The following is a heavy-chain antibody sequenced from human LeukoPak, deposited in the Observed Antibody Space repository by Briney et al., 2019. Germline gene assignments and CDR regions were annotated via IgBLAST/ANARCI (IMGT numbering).Heavy chain of an antibody. J-gene: IGHJ4*02. Sequence: SETLSLTCAVYGGSFSGYYWSWIRQPPGKGLEWIGEINHSGSTNYNSSLKSRVTISVDTSKNQFSLKLSSVTAADTAVYYCAIGYSSFNYWGQGTLVTVSS. D-gene: IGHD6-19*01. CDR2: INHSGST. CDR3: AIGYSSFNY. CDR1: GGSFSGYY. V-gene: IGHV4-34*01.